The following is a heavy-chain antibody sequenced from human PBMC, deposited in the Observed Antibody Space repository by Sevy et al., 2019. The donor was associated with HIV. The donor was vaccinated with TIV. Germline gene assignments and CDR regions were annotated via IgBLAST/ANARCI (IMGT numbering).Heavy chain of an antibody. D-gene: IGHD6-13*01. CDR2: ISPDGSTT. CDR1: GFSFSSDW. CDR3: ARLGVYGSSPQKYS. V-gene: IGHV3-74*01. J-gene: IGHJ4*02. Sequence: GGSLRLSCTASGFSFSSDWMHWVRQAPGKGLMWVSHISPDGSTTRYADSVKGRFTSSRDNAKNTLFLQMNSLRAEDTAVYYCARLGVYGSSPQKYSWGQGAQVTVSS.